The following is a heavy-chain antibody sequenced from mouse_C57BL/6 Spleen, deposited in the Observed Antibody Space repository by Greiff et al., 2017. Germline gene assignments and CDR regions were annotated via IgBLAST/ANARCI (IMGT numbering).Heavy chain of an antibody. D-gene: IGHD2-3*01. CDR2: IYPGDGDT. CDR3: CYEGYPHWYFDV. V-gene: IGHV1-80*01. Sequence: QVQLKQSGAELVKPGASVKISCKASGYAFSSYWMNWVKQRPGKGLEWIGQIYPGDGDTNYNGKFKGKATLTADKSSSTAYMQLSSLTSEDSAVYFCCYEGYPHWYFDVWGKGTTVTVSS. J-gene: IGHJ1*03. CDR1: GYAFSSYW.